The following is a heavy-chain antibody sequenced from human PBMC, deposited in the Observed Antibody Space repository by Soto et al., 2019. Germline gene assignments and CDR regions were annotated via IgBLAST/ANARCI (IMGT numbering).Heavy chain of an antibody. CDR1: GGSISSYY. Sequence: SETLSLTCSVSGGSISSYYWNWIRQPPGKGLEWIGYIYYSGSTNYNPSLKSRVTISVDTSKNQISLKMRSVTAADAGVYYCARGFRWLDYWGQGTLVTVSS. CDR3: ARGFRWLDY. V-gene: IGHV4-59*01. D-gene: IGHD2-15*01. CDR2: IYYSGST. J-gene: IGHJ4*02.